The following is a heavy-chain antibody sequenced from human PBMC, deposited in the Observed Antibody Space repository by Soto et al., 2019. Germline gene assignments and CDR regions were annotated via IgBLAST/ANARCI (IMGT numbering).Heavy chain of an antibody. J-gene: IGHJ4*02. Sequence: SETLSLTCTVSGGSINSYYWSWIRQPAGKGLEWIGRVYAAGSTDYNPSLKSRVTMSVDTSKNQFSLKLSSVTAADTAVYFCAREGGWFGELSQEYWGQGTLVTVST. CDR2: VYAAGST. CDR1: GGSINSYY. D-gene: IGHD3-10*01. V-gene: IGHV4-4*07. CDR3: AREGGWFGELSQEY.